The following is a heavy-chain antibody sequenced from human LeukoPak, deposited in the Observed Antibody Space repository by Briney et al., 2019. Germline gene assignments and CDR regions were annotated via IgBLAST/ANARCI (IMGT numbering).Heavy chain of an antibody. CDR1: GLTFSDYY. CDR2: ISGSSSYT. J-gene: IGHJ4*02. Sequence: GGSLRLSCAASGLTFSDYYMSWIRQAPGKGLEWVSYISGSSSYTNYADSVKGRFTISRDNAENSLFLQMNSLRAEDTAVYYCPSRRSGYENYWGQGTLVTVSS. V-gene: IGHV3-11*06. CDR3: PSRRSGYENY. D-gene: IGHD5-12*01.